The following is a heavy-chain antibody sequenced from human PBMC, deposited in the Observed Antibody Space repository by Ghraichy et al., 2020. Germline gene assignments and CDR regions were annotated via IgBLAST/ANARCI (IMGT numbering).Heavy chain of an antibody. D-gene: IGHD2-21*02. Sequence: GESLNISCAASGITVSTKYMHWVRQAPGKGLEWVSRIYSGGNTHYADSVRDRFIISRDSSTNTLYLQMNSLRVEDTAVYYCAAGDCGGDCYFDFWGQGTLVTVSS. V-gene: IGHV3-66*01. J-gene: IGHJ4*02. CDR1: GITVSTKY. CDR2: IYSGGNT. CDR3: AAGDCGGDCYFDF.